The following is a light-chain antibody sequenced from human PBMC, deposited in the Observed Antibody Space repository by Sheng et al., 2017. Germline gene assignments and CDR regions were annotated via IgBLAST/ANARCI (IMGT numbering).Light chain of an antibody. J-gene: IGLJ1*01. V-gene: IGLV2-14*03. CDR3: ISYTTSSTLV. Sequence: QSALTQPASVSGSPGQSITISCTGTSSDVGNYNYVSWHQQHPGKAPKLMIFDVSKRPSGVSSRFSGSKSGNTASLTISGLQAEDEADYYCISYTTSSTLVFGTGTRVTV. CDR1: SSDVGNYNY. CDR2: DVS.